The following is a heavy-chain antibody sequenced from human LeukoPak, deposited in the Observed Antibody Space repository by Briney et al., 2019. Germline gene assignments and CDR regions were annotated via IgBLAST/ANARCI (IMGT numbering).Heavy chain of an antibody. CDR3: ARWGAAAGTLVAFDI. CDR2: ISSSGSTI. CDR1: GFTFSDYY. V-gene: IGHV3-11*01. J-gene: IGHJ3*02. Sequence: PGGSLRLSCAASGFTFSDYYMSWIRQAPGKGPEWVSYISSSGSTIYYADSVKGRFTISRDNAKNSLYLQMNSLRAEDTAVYYCARWGAAAGTLVAFDIWGQGTMVTVSS. D-gene: IGHD6-13*01.